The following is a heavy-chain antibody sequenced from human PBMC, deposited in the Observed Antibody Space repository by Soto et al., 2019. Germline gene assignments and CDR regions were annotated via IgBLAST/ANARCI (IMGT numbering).Heavy chain of an antibody. CDR2: IYYSGST. V-gene: IGHV4-31*03. D-gene: IGHD4-17*01. CDR3: ARGGVYYGDYDYYGMDV. J-gene: IGHJ6*02. CDR1: GGSISSGGYY. Sequence: SETLSLTCTVSGGSISSGGYYWSWIRQHPGKGLEWIGYIYYSGSTYYNPSLKSRVTISVDTSKNQFSLKLSSVTAADTAVYYCARGGVYYGDYDYYGMDVWDQGTTVTVSS.